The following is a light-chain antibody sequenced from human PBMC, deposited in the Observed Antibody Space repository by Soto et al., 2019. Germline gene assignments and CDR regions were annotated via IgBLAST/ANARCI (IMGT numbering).Light chain of an antibody. V-gene: IGLV2-14*01. CDR3: GSYTSTRIPVV. J-gene: IGLJ2*01. CDR1: SNDVGGYDY. Sequence: QSALTQPASVSGSPGQSITISCSGTSNDVGGYDYVSWYQQHPGKAPKLVIYEVSNRPSGVSNRFSGSKSGNTASLTISGLQAEDEADYYCGSYTSTRIPVVFGGGTKLTVL. CDR2: EVS.